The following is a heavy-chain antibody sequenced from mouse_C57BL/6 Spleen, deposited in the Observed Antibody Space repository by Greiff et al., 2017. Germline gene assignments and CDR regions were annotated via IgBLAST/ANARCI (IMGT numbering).Heavy chain of an antibody. Sequence: QVQLQQPGAELVMPGASVKLSCKASGYTFTCYWMHWVKQRPGQGLEWIGEIAPSDSYTNSNQKFKGKSTLTVDKSSSTAYMQLSSLTSEDSAVYYCARGFTTVAFDYWGQGTTLTVSS. V-gene: IGHV1-69*01. CDR3: ARGFTTVAFDY. CDR1: GYTFTCYW. CDR2: IAPSDSYT. D-gene: IGHD1-1*01. J-gene: IGHJ2*01.